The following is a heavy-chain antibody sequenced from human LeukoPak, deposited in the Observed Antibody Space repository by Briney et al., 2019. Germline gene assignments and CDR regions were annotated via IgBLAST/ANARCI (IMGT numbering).Heavy chain of an antibody. CDR3: ARPRQGDWFEP. J-gene: IGHJ5*02. D-gene: IGHD3-16*01. CDR2: IWPGDSDT. Sequence: GESLKISCKASGYTFTTYWIGWVRQMPGKGLEWMGVIWPGDSDTRYSPSFQGQVTISFDKSITTAYLQWSSLKASDSAMYYCARPRQGDWFEPWGQGTLVTVSS. V-gene: IGHV5-51*01. CDR1: GYTFTTYW.